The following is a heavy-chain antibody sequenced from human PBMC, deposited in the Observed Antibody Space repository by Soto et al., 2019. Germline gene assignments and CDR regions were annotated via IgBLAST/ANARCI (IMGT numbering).Heavy chain of an antibody. CDR3: ARGYGDPSHFDY. Sequence: PSETLSLTCTVSGGSISSYYWSWIRQPPGKGLEWIGYIYYSGSTNYNPSLKSRVTISVDTSKNQFSLKLSSVTAADTAVYYCARGYGDPSHFDYWGQGTLVTVSS. CDR1: GGSISSYY. V-gene: IGHV4-59*08. CDR2: IYYSGST. D-gene: IGHD4-17*01. J-gene: IGHJ4*02.